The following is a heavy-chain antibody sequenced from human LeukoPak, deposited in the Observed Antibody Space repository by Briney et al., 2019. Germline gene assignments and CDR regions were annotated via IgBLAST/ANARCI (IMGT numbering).Heavy chain of an antibody. CDR2: IWYDGSEK. Sequence: PGGSLRLSCAASGFTFRNFGMHWVRQAPGKGLEWVAVIWYDGSEKYYADSVKGRFTISRDNSKNMLYLQTNSLRAEDTAVYYCVRDRNALQLLDYWGQGTVVTVSS. V-gene: IGHV3-33*01. CDR3: VRDRNALQLLDY. CDR1: GFTFRNFG. J-gene: IGHJ4*02. D-gene: IGHD1-1*01.